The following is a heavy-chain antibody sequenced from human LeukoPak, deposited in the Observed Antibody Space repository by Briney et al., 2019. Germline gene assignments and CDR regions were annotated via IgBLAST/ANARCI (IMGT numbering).Heavy chain of an antibody. CDR2: ISGSGGST. CDR1: GFTFSSYA. J-gene: IGHJ5*02. Sequence: GGSLRLSCAAPGFTFSSYAMSWVRQATGKGLEWVSAISGSGGSTYYADSVKGRFTISRDNSKNTLYLQMNSLRAEDTAVYYCAKDKGYYDIVGFDPWGQGTLVTVSS. V-gene: IGHV3-23*01. CDR3: AKDKGYYDIVGFDP. D-gene: IGHD3-22*01.